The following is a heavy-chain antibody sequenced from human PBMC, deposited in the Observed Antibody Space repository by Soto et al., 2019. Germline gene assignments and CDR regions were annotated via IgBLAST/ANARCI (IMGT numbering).Heavy chain of an antibody. J-gene: IGHJ4*02. CDR3: VNSRDSSPSDY. Sequence: SGPTLVNPTQTLTLTCTFSGFSLTTFGMGVGWIRQPPGKAMEWLALIYWNDDKRYSPSLKSRLTITKDASKNLVVLTMTNMDPVDTATYYCVNSRDSSPSDYWGQGTLVTVSS. CDR1: GFSLTTFGMG. D-gene: IGHD2-21*02. V-gene: IGHV2-5*01. CDR2: IYWNDDK.